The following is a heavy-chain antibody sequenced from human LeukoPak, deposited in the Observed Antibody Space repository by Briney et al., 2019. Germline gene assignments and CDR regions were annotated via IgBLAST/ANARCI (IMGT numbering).Heavy chain of an antibody. CDR1: GGSISSSSYY. CDR3: ARMIAVAGTRRIDY. CDR2: IYYSGST. Sequence: SETLSLTCTVSGGSISSSSYYWGWIRQPPGKGLEWIGSIYYSGSTYYNPSLKSRLTISVDTSKNQFSLKLSSVTAADTAVYYCARMIAVAGTRRIDYWGQGTLVTVSS. V-gene: IGHV4-39*07. D-gene: IGHD6-19*01. J-gene: IGHJ4*02.